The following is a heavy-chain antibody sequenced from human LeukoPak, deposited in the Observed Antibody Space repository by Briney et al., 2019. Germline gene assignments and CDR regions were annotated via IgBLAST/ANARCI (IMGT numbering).Heavy chain of an antibody. Sequence: GGSLRLSCAASGFTFGNYWMSWVRQAPGKGLEWVANIKQDGSDKYYVDSVTGRFTISRDNAKNSLYLQMNNLRAEDTAVYYCARWATSLDLWGQGTLVTVSS. V-gene: IGHV3-7*01. CDR3: ARWATSLDL. CDR2: IKQDGSDK. CDR1: GFTFGNYW. J-gene: IGHJ4*02. D-gene: IGHD3-10*01.